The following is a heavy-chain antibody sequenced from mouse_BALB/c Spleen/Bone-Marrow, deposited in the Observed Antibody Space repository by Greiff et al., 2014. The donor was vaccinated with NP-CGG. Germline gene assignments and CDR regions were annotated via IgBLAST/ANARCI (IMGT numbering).Heavy chain of an antibody. Sequence: VQLQQSGAELVMPGASVKMSCKASGYTFTDYWMHWVKQRPGQGLEWIGAIDTSDSYTSYNQKFKGKATLTVDESSSTAYMQLSSLTSEDSAVYYCAGKYDYYNAMDYWGQGTSVTVSS. CDR1: GYTFTDYW. CDR2: IDTSDSYT. D-gene: IGHD2-4*01. J-gene: IGHJ4*01. V-gene: IGHV1-69*01. CDR3: AGKYDYYNAMDY.